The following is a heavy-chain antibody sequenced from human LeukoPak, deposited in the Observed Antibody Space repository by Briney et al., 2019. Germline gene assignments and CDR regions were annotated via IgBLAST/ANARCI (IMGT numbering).Heavy chain of an antibody. CDR2: ISGSSETI. Sequence: GGSLRLSCAASGFSFSSNGMNWVRQPPGKGLEWLSFISGSSETIYYADSVKGRFTISRDNARKSLYLQMNSLRAEDTAVYYCAKDRRVMGTVTPYSSPYFDYWGQGTLVTVSS. V-gene: IGHV3-48*01. D-gene: IGHD4-17*01. J-gene: IGHJ4*02. CDR1: GFSFSSNG. CDR3: AKDRRVMGTVTPYSSPYFDY.